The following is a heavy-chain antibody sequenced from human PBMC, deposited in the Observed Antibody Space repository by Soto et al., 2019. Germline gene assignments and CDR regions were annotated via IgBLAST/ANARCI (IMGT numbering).Heavy chain of an antibody. CDR1: GGTFSSYA. J-gene: IGHJ6*02. V-gene: IGHV1-69*13. CDR3: ARVGATLNYYYGMDV. D-gene: IGHD1-26*01. CDR2: IIPIFGTA. Sequence: SVKVSCKASGGTFSSYAISWVRQAPGQGLEWMGGIIPIFGTANYAQKLQGRVTMTADASTSTAYMELRSLRSDDTAVYYCARVGATLNYYYGMDVWGQGTTVTVSS.